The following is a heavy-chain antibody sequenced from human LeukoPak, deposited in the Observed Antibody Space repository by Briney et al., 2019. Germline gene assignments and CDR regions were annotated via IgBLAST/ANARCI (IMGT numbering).Heavy chain of an antibody. CDR3: ARRRHQRNLCIAVAGVRIPYCGSRFDP. V-gene: IGHV4-39*07. CDR1: GGSISSSSYY. J-gene: IGHJ5*02. CDR2: INHSGST. Sequence: SETLSLTCTVSGGSISSSSYYWSWIRQPPGKGLEWIGEINHSGSTNYNPSLKSRVTISVDTSKNQFSLKLSSVTAADTAVYYCARRRHQRNLCIAVAGVRIPYCGSRFDPWGQGTLVTVSS. D-gene: IGHD6-19*01.